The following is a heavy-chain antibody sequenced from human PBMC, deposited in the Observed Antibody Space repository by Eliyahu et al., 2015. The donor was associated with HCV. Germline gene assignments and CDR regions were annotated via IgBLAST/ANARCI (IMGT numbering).Heavy chain of an antibody. V-gene: IGHV1-69*01. D-gene: IGHD4-17*01. J-gene: IGHJ4*02. CDR2: ITPIFGTA. Sequence: QVQLVQSGAEVKKPGSSVKVSCKASGGTFSTHAFSWVRQAPGQGLEWMGGITPIFGTANSAQKFQGRVTITADESTRTAYMELRSLRHEDTAVYYCARPSADSGDISKPFDYWGQGTLVTVSS. CDR1: GGTFSTHA. CDR3: ARPSADSGDISKPFDY.